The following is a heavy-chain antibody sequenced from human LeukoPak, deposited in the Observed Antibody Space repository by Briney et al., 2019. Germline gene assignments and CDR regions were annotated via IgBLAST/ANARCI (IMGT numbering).Heavy chain of an antibody. CDR1: GYTFTGYH. J-gene: IGHJ6*02. Sequence: ASVKVSCKASGYTFTGYHIHWVRQAPGQGLEWMGWINPNTGGTNCAQNFQDRVTMTRDTSISTAYMELSRLRSDDTAVYYCARVLYCSGGSCYSGDYYGMDVWGQGTTVTVSS. CDR3: ARVLYCSGGSCYSGDYYGMDV. D-gene: IGHD2-15*01. V-gene: IGHV1-2*02. CDR2: INPNTGGT.